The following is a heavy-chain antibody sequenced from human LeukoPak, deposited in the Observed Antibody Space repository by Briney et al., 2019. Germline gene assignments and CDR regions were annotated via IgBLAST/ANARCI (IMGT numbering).Heavy chain of an antibody. V-gene: IGHV3-48*04. CDR1: GFTVSSSY. CDR2: ISISSSSV. D-gene: IGHD6-13*01. J-gene: IGHJ3*02. Sequence: PGGSLRLSCAASGFTVSSSYMSWVRQAPGKGLEWVSYISISSSSVYYADSVKGRFTISRDNAKNSLYLQMNSLRAEDTAIYYCARDNLAAAGDDNFDIWGQGTMVTVSS. CDR3: ARDNLAAAGDDNFDI.